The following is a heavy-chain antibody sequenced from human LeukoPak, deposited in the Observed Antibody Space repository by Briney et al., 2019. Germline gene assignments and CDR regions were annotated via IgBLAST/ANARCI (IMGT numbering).Heavy chain of an antibody. CDR1: GGSISSDSFY. V-gene: IGHV4-39*01. J-gene: IGHJ4*02. CDR2: MYYSGST. CDR3: ARWTKNYFDY. Sequence: SETLSLTCSVSGGSISSDSFYWGWIRQPPGKGLEWIGSMYYSGSTYYNPSLKSRVTISVDTSKNQFSLKLSSVTAAGTAVYYCARWTKNYFDYWGQGTLVTVPS. D-gene: IGHD3/OR15-3a*01.